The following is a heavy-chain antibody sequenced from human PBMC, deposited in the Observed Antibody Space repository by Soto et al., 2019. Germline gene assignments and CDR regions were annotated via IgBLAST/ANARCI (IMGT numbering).Heavy chain of an antibody. CDR3: ARDGRYCSGGSCYFDY. CDR2: INPSGGST. J-gene: IGHJ4*02. V-gene: IGHV1-46*01. D-gene: IGHD2-15*01. CDR1: GYTFTSYY. Sequence: GASVKVSCKASGYTFTSYYMHWVRQAPGQGLEWMGIINPSGGSTSYAQKFQGRVTMTRDTSTSTVYMELSSLRSEDTGVYYCARDGRYCSGGSCYFDYWGQGTLVTVPS.